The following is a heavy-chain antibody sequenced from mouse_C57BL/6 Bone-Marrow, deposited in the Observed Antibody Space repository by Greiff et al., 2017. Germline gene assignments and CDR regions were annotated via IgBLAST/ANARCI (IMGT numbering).Heavy chain of an antibody. V-gene: IGHV5-4*01. CDR1: GFTFSSYA. CDR2: ISDGGSYT. CDR3: ARDPRPYDYDGAVNWDSWYFDV. Sequence: EVKLVESGGGLVKPGGSLKLSCAASGFTFSSYAMSWVRQTPEKRLEWVATISDGGSYTYYPDNVKGRFTISRDNAKNNLYLQMSHLKSEDTAMYYCARDPRPYDYDGAVNWDSWYFDVWGTGTTVTVSS. J-gene: IGHJ1*03. D-gene: IGHD2-4*01.